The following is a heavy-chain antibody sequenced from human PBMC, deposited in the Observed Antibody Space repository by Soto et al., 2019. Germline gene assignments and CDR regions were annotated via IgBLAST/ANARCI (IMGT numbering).Heavy chain of an antibody. CDR3: ARDTLIAVAGTYWFDP. CDR1: GGSSSSYY. J-gene: IGHJ5*02. CDR2: IYTSGST. D-gene: IGHD6-19*01. Sequence: SETLSLTCTVSGGSSSSYYWSWIRQPAGKGLEWIGRIYTSGSTNYNPSLKSRVTMSVDTSKNQFSLKLSSVTAADTAVYYCARDTLIAVAGTYWFDPWGQGTLVTVSS. V-gene: IGHV4-4*07.